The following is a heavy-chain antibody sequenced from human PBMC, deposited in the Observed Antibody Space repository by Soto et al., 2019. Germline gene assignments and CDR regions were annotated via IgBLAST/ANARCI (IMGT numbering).Heavy chain of an antibody. D-gene: IGHD3-10*01. Sequence: GGSLRLSCAASGFTFDDYAMHWVRQAPGKGLEWVSGISWNSGSIGYADSVKGRFTISRDNAKSSLYLQMDSLRAEDTALYYCAKDRSSGSYPFYYYGMDVWGQGTTVTVSS. CDR1: GFTFDDYA. CDR3: AKDRSSGSYPFYYYGMDV. V-gene: IGHV3-9*01. CDR2: ISWNSGSI. J-gene: IGHJ6*02.